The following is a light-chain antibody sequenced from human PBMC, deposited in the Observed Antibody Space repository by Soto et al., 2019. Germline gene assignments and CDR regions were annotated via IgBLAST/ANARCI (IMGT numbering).Light chain of an antibody. CDR1: QSVSSSS. J-gene: IGKJ5*01. CDR3: PEYASSRIR. Sequence: MVWTQSPGTLSLSLGERATLSCRASQSVSSSSLAWYQQKPGQAPRLLIYGASSRATGVPDRFSGSGSGTDFTLTISRLEPEDFTVYYSPEYASSRIRFAQGTRLEIK. CDR2: GAS. V-gene: IGKV3-20*01.